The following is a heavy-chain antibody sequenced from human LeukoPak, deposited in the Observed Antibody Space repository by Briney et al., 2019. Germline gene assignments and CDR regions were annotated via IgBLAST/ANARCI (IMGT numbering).Heavy chain of an antibody. Sequence: SETLSLTCTVSGYSISSGYYWGWIRQPPGKGLEWIGSIYHSGSTCYNPSLKSRVTISVDSSKNQFSLKLSSVTAADTAVYYCAGVDYGDYSRHFDYWGQGTLVTVSS. CDR3: AGVDYGDYSRHFDY. J-gene: IGHJ4*02. V-gene: IGHV4-38-2*02. CDR1: GYSISSGYY. CDR2: IYHSGST. D-gene: IGHD4-17*01.